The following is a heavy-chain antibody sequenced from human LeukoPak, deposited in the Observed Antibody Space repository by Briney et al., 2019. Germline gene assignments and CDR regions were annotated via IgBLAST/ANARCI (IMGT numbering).Heavy chain of an antibody. V-gene: IGHV3-23*01. CDR1: GFTFSSYG. CDR2: ISGSGGST. D-gene: IGHD1-14*01. Sequence: GGSLRLSCAASGFTFSSYGMSWLRQAPGKGLEWVSAISGSGGSTYYADSVKGRFTISRDNSKSTLYLQMNSLRAADTALYYCAKPAKTDYADYWGQGTLVTVSS. CDR3: AKPAKTDYADY. J-gene: IGHJ4*02.